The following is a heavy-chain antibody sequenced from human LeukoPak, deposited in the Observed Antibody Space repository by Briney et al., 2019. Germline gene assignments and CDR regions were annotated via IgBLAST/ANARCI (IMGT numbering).Heavy chain of an antibody. CDR2: VYYSGTT. CDR3: ARGSYYFDS. V-gene: IGHV4-39*01. D-gene: IGHD1-26*01. Sequence: SETLSLTCTVSGGSFSTSSYYWGWVRQPPGKGLEWIGSVYYSGTTYYNPSLKSRVTISIDTSENQFSLKLSSVTAADTAVYYCARGSYYFDSWGQGTLVTVSS. J-gene: IGHJ4*02. CDR1: GGSFSTSSYY.